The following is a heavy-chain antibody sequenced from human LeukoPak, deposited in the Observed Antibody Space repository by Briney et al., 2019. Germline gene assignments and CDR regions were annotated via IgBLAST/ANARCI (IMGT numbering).Heavy chain of an antibody. J-gene: IGHJ4*02. D-gene: IGHD6-19*01. Sequence: PGGSLRLSCAASGFSFNNYAMYWVRQAPGKGLEWVALISYDGGDKYYAESMKGRITISRDNSKNTLYLQMNSLRAEDTAVYYCAKVPRYSSGWDYWGQGTLVTVSS. V-gene: IGHV3-30*18. CDR2: ISYDGGDK. CDR3: AKVPRYSSGWDY. CDR1: GFSFNNYA.